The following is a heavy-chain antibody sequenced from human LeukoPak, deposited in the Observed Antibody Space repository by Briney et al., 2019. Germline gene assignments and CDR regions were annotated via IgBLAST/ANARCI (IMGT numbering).Heavy chain of an antibody. V-gene: IGHV3-20*04. D-gene: IGHD3-3*01. CDR3: ARLPWGHFGVVSPFDY. CDR1: GFTFDDYG. CDR2: INWNGGST. Sequence: PGGSLRLSCAASGFTFDDYGMSWVRQAPGKGLEWVSGINWNGGSTGYADSVKGRFTISRDNAKNSLYLQMNSLRAEDTALYYCARLPWGHFGVVSPFDYWGQGTLVTVSS. J-gene: IGHJ4*02.